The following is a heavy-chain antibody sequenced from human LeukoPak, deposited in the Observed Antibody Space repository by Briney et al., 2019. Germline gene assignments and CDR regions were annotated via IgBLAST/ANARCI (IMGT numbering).Heavy chain of an antibody. CDR2: INDRGTNT. CDR1: GFTFSSNA. J-gene: IGHJ4*02. V-gene: IGHV3-23*01. D-gene: IGHD1-1*01. CDR3: ARCPRDNCRGGFDY. Sequence: GGSLRLSCTPSGFTFSSNAMTWVRQAPGGGLEGGSSINDRGTNTYYTDSVRGRFTISRDNSKNRLFLQMNSLRAEDTAFYYCARCPRDNCRGGFDYWGQGALVTVSS.